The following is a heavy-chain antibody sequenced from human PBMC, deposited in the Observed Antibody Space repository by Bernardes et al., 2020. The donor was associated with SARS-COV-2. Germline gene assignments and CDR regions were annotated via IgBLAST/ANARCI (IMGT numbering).Heavy chain of an antibody. V-gene: IGHV3-23*01. CDR1: GITFSAYA. CDR2: ISGSGGDT. J-gene: IGHJ6*02. CDR3: AKGDVDYNFWSGGYGMDV. Sequence: GSLRLSCAASGITFSAYAMSWVRQTPGKGLEGVSSISGSGGDTYYADSVKGRFTISRDNSKNTLYLQMNGLRAEDTAVYYCAKGDVDYNFWSGGYGMDVWGQGTTVTVAS. D-gene: IGHD3-3*01.